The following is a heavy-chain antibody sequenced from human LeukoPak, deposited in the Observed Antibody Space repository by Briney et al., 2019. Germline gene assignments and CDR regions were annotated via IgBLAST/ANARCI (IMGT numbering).Heavy chain of an antibody. CDR3: ARADGFGELAGWVIDC. CDR2: INPNTGGT. Sequence: ASVKVSCKASGYTFTGYYIHWVRQAPGQGLEWMGRINPNTGGTNYAQNFQGWVTMTRDTSIRTAYMELSRLRSDDTAVYYCARADGFGELAGWVIDCWGQGTLVTVPS. D-gene: IGHD3-10*01. V-gene: IGHV1-2*04. CDR1: GYTFTGYY. J-gene: IGHJ4*02.